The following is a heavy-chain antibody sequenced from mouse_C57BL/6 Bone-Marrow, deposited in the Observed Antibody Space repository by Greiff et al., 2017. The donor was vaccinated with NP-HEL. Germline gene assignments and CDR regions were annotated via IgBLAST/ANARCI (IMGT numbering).Heavy chain of an antibody. D-gene: IGHD1-2*01. CDR2: ISSGGDYI. V-gene: IGHV5-9-1*02. Sequence: EVNVVESGEGLVKPGGSLKLSCAASGFTFSSYAMSWVRQTPEKRLEWVAYISSGGDYIYYADTVKGRFTISRDNARNTLYLQMSSLKSEDTAMYYCTRDGAPYYAMDYWGQGTSVTVSS. J-gene: IGHJ4*01. CDR3: TRDGAPYYAMDY. CDR1: GFTFSSYA.